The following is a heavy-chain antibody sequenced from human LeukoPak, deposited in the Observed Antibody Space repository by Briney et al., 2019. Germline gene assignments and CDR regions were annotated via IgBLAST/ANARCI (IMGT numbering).Heavy chain of an antibody. J-gene: IGHJ6*02. Sequence: GGSPRLSCAASGFTFSSYGMHWVRQAPGKGLEWVAFIRYDGSNKYYADSVKGRFTISRDNSKNTLYLQMNSLRAEDTAVYYCAKEARNYYYGMDVWGRGTTVTVSS. CDR3: AKEARNYYYGMDV. V-gene: IGHV3-30*02. CDR1: GFTFSSYG. CDR2: IRYDGSNK.